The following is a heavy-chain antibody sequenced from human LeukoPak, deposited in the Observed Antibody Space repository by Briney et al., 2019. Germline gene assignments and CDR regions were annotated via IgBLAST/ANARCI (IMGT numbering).Heavy chain of an antibody. CDR2: MNPNSGDT. CDR3: ARDCLSGSSDY. Sequence: ASVKVSCKASGYTFTGYYIHWVRQAPGQGLEWMGLMNPNSGDTTYAQKFQGRVTMTRDTSISTAYMELNRLRSDETAVYYCARDCLSGSSDYWGQGTLVTVSS. CDR1: GYTFTGYY. V-gene: IGHV1-2*02. D-gene: IGHD1-26*01. J-gene: IGHJ4*02.